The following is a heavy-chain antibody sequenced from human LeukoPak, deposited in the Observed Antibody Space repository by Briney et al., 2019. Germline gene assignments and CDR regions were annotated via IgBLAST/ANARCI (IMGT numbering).Heavy chain of an antibody. D-gene: IGHD3-22*01. CDR2: ISAYNGNT. CDR3: ARESGSGYYLRGAFDI. J-gene: IGHJ3*02. Sequence: ASVKVSCKASGYTFTSYGISWVRQAPGQGLEWMGWISAYNGNTNYAQKLQGRVTMTTDTSTSTAYMELRSLRSDDTAVYYCARESGSGYYLRGAFDIWGQGTMVTVSS. V-gene: IGHV1-18*01. CDR1: GYTFTSYG.